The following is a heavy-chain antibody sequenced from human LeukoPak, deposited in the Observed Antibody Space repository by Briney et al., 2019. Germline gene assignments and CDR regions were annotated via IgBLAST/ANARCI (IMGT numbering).Heavy chain of an antibody. D-gene: IGHD6-19*01. CDR3: ARVAVAPYYYYYYGMDV. Sequence: PSETLSLTCTVSGGSISSYYWSWTRQPPGKGLEWIGYIYYSGSTNYNPSLKSRVTISVDTSKNQFSLKLSSVTAADTAVYYCARVAVAPYYYYYYGMDVWGQGTTVTVSS. CDR1: GGSISSYY. J-gene: IGHJ6*02. CDR2: IYYSGST. V-gene: IGHV4-59*08.